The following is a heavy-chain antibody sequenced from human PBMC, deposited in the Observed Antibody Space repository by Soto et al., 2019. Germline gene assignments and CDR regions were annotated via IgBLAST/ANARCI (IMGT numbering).Heavy chain of an antibody. CDR1: GYPVTAYY. J-gene: IGHJ3*02. CDR3: LRGGGVGVAGSAAFDM. CDR2: INPATGAA. D-gene: IGHD3-3*01. Sequence: QLHLVQSGAVVKKPGASVTVSCSASGYPVTAYYMHWVRQAPGRGLEGMGGINPATGAAKYTQTCQGRVNMTRDTSKRTVFMELGGLTSEDTAGFYSLRGGGVGVAGSAAFDMWGQGTLVTVSS. V-gene: IGHV1-2*02.